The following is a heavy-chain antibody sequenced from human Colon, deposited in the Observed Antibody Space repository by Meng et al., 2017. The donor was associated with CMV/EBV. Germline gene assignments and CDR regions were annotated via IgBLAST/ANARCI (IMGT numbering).Heavy chain of an antibody. CDR2: ISNKANSYTT. J-gene: IGHJ3*02. Sequence: GESLKISRAGSGSIFSDQYMDWVRQAPGKGLEWVGRISNKANSYTTEYGASVQGRFTISRDDSKNSLFLQMSSLKIEDTAVYYCTRGYSGAYIYAFDIWGQGTMVTVSS. D-gene: IGHD1-26*01. V-gene: IGHV3-72*01. CDR3: TRGYSGAYIYAFDI. CDR1: GSIFSDQY.